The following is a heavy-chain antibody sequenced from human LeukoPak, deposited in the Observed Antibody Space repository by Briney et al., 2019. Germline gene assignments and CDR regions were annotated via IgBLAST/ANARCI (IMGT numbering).Heavy chain of an antibody. D-gene: IGHD5-12*01. Sequence: ASVKVSCMSSRYILPAYYLHWVRQAPGQGLEGMGWIDPNSGDSSSALRFQGRVTLTRDTSLSTAYMELSRLRVDGSALYSCVRRKGYEAFDIWGEGTMVIVSS. V-gene: IGHV1-2*02. CDR3: VRRKGYEAFDI. CDR1: RYILPAYY. CDR2: IDPNSGDS. J-gene: IGHJ3*02.